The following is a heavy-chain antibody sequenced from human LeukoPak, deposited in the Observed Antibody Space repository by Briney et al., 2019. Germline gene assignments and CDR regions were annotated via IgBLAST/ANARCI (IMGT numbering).Heavy chain of an antibody. CDR1: GFTFSNYD. CDR3: ARASRLVTADFDY. V-gene: IGHV3-13*01. J-gene: IGHJ4*02. CDR2: IGIAGDT. Sequence: QPGGSLRLSCVASGFTFSNYDMHWVRQTPGKGLEWVAGIGIAGDTYHLDSVKGRFTISRENAKNSLYLQMSSLRAGDTAVYYCARASRLVTADFDYWGQGTLVTVSS. D-gene: IGHD4-11*01.